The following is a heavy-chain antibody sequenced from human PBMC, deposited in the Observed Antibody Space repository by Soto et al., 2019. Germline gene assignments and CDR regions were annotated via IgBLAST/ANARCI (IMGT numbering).Heavy chain of an antibody. Sequence: QVQLQESGPGLVKPSQTLSLTCTVSGGSISSGGYYWSWIRQHPGKGLEWIGYIYYSGSTYYNPSLKIRVTISVDTSKNQFSLKLSSVTAADTAVYYCARESPLGSGSNWFDPWGQGTLVTVSS. CDR3: ARESPLGSGSNWFDP. CDR1: GGSISSGGYY. D-gene: IGHD3-10*01. J-gene: IGHJ5*02. CDR2: IYYSGST. V-gene: IGHV4-31*03.